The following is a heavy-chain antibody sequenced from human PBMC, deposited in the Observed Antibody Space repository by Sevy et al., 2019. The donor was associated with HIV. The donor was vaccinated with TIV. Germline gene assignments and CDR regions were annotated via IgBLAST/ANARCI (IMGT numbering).Heavy chain of an antibody. J-gene: IGHJ4*01. CDR2: IWYDGSNK. D-gene: IGHD6-19*01. Sequence: GGSLRLSCAASAFTFSSYGMHWVRQAPGKGLEWVAVIWYDGSNKYYADSVKGRFTISRDNSKNTLYLQMNSLRAEDTAVYYCARVGVQQWLLDGDGYFDYWGQGTLVTVSS. CDR1: AFTFSSYG. CDR3: ARVGVQQWLLDGDGYFDY. V-gene: IGHV3-33*01.